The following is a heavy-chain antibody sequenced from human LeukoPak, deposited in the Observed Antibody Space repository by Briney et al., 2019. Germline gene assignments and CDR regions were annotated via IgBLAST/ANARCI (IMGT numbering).Heavy chain of an antibody. V-gene: IGHV4-34*01. Sequence: PSETLSLTCAVYGGSFSGYYWSWIRQPPGKGLEWIGEINHSGSTNYNPSLRSRVTISVDTSKNQFSLQLSSVTAADTAVYYCARDRPRYCSSTSCYSAFDIWGQGTMVTVSS. J-gene: IGHJ3*02. D-gene: IGHD2-2*01. CDR3: ARDRPRYCSSTSCYSAFDI. CDR1: GGSFSGYY. CDR2: INHSGST.